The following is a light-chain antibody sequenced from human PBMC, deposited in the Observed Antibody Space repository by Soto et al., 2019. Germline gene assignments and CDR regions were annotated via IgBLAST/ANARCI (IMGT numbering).Light chain of an antibody. Sequence: QSVLTQPASVSGSPGQSITISCPGPRVTVGRYNYVSWYRQHPGTAPKLIISDVNSRPSGISNRFSGSKSGNTASLTISGLQAEDEAYYYCSSYTSDITQVFGGGTKLTVL. CDR3: SSYTSDITQV. V-gene: IGLV2-14*01. CDR2: DVN. CDR1: RVTVGRYNY. J-gene: IGLJ3*02.